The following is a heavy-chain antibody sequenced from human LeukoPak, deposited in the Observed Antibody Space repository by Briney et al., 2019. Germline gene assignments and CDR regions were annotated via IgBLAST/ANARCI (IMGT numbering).Heavy chain of an antibody. CDR2: IKQDGSEK. J-gene: IGHJ4*02. CDR3: ARVGNCGGDCYLVY. Sequence: GGSLRLSCAASGFTFSSYWMSGVRQAQGKGREWVANIKQDGSEKYYVDSVKGRFTISRDNAKNSLYLQMNSLRAEDTAVYYCARVGNCGGDCYLVYWGQGTLVTVSS. V-gene: IGHV3-7*01. D-gene: IGHD2-21*02. CDR1: GFTFSSYW.